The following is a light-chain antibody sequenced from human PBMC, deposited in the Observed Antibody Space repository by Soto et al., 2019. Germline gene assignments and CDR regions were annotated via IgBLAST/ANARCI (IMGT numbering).Light chain of an antibody. CDR1: SSNIGAGYD. J-gene: IGLJ3*02. V-gene: IGLV1-40*01. CDR3: QAYDYSLTASV. CDR2: GNR. Sequence: QPVLTQSPPVSGAPGQRVTISCTGSSSNIGAGYDVHWYQQLPGAAPKLVIFGNRNRPSGVPERFSGSKSGTSASLAITGLQAEDEADYYCQAYDYSLTASVFGGGTKLTVL.